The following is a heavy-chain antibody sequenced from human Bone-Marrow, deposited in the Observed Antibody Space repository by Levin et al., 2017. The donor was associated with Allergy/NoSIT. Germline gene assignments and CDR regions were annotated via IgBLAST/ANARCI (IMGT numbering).Heavy chain of an antibody. Sequence: GESLKISCAASGFTFSSYAMSWVRQAPGKGLEWVSAISGSGGSTYYADSVKGRFTISRDNSKNTLYLQMNSLRAEDTAVYYCAKGGAAFSRDVYYYVMDGWGQGTTVTVSS. CDR1: GFTFSSYA. D-gene: IGHD5-24*01. CDR2: ISGSGGST. V-gene: IGHV3-23*01. J-gene: IGHJ6*02. CDR3: AKGGAAFSRDVYYYVMDG.